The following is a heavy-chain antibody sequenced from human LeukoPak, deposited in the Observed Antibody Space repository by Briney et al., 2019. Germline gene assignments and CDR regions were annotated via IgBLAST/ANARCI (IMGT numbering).Heavy chain of an antibody. V-gene: IGHV3-11*01. Sequence: GGSLRLSCAASGFTFSDYYMSWIRQAPGKGLEWVSYISSSGSTIYYADSVKGRFTISRDNAKNSLYLQMNSLRAEDTAVYYCARVGYYDSSGYPSGPYFDYWGQGTLVTVSS. CDR2: ISSSGSTI. J-gene: IGHJ4*02. CDR3: ARVGYYDSSGYPSGPYFDY. D-gene: IGHD3-22*01. CDR1: GFTFSDYY.